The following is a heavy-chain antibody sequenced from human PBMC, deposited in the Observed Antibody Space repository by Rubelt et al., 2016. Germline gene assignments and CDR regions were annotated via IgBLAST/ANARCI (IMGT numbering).Heavy chain of an antibody. D-gene: IGHD5-12*01. CDR2: IYSTGTT. CDR3: ARGQVATDY. CDR1: RGSSSGYY. Sequence: QVQLQQWGAGLLKPSETLSLTCAVYRGSSSGYYWSWIRQPPGKGLEWIGYIYSTGTTSYNPSLKSRVTISIDTAENHFSLKLYSVTAADTAVYYCARGQVATDYWGQGTLVTVSS. V-gene: IGHV4-34*01. J-gene: IGHJ4*02.